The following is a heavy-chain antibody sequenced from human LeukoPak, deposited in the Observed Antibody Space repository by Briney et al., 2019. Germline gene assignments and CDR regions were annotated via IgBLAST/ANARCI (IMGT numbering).Heavy chain of an antibody. CDR2: INPNSGVT. J-gene: IGHJ4*02. CDR3: ARPNYGDYWGYFEY. V-gene: IGHV1-2*02. CDR1: GYTFSGYY. D-gene: IGHD4-17*01. Sequence: GASVKVSCKASGYTFSGYYMHWVRQAPGQGLEWMGWINPNSGVTNYAQKFQGRVTITRNTSISTAYMELSSLRSEDTAVYYCARPNYGDYWGYFEYWGQGTLVTVSS.